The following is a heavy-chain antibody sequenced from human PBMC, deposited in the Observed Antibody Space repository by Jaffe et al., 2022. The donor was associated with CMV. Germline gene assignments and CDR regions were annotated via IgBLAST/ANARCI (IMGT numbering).Heavy chain of an antibody. CDR3: ARNLHCTNGVCYGSWFDP. CDR2: INPNSGGT. V-gene: IGHV1-2*04. D-gene: IGHD2-8*01. J-gene: IGHJ5*02. Sequence: QVQLVQSGAEVKKPGASVKVSCKASGYTFTGYYMHWVRQAPGQGLEWMGWINPNSGGTNYAQKFQGWVTMTRDTSISTAYMELSRLRSDDTAVYYCARNLHCTNGVCYGSWFDPWGQGTLVTVSS. CDR1: GYTFTGYY.